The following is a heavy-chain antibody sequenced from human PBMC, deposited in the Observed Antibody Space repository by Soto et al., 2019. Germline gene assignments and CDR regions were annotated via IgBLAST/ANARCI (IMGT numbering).Heavy chain of an antibody. J-gene: IGHJ6*02. CDR2: VIPLFRTA. V-gene: IGHV1-69*12. D-gene: IGHD2-15*01. CDR1: GGTFSNSP. CDR3: ARSRFVVGVAEDYYGMDV. Sequence: QVQLVQSGAEVKKPGSSVKVSCKSSGGTFSNSPISWVRQAPGQGLEWMGGVIPLFRTANYAQKFQGRVTITADDSTNTAYMGLSSLRSADTAVYYCARSRFVVGVAEDYYGMDVWGQGTTVTVAS.